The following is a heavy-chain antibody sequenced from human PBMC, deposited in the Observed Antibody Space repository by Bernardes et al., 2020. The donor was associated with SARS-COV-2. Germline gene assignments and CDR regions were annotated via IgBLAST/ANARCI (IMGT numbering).Heavy chain of an antibody. CDR2: ISSSSSTI. CDR3: ARARVTMVRGVIRDPWYFDY. V-gene: IGHV3-48*04. J-gene: IGHJ4*02. D-gene: IGHD3-10*01. CDR1: GFTFSSYS. Sequence: GGSLRLSCAASGFTFSSYSMNWVRQAPGKGLEWVSYISSSSSTIYYADSVKGRFTISRDNAKNSLYLQMNSLRAEDTAVYYCARARVTMVRGVIRDPWYFDYWGQGTLVTVSS.